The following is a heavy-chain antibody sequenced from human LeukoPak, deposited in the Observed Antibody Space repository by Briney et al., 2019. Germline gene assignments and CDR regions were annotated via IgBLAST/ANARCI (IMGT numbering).Heavy chain of an antibody. CDR1: GGSFSGYY. CDR3: AKSNGYGLIDI. J-gene: IGHJ3*02. V-gene: IGHV4-34*01. CDR2: INHSGST. D-gene: IGHD3-10*01. Sequence: SETLSLTCAVYGGSFSGYYWSWIRQPPGKGLEWIGEINHSGSTNYNPSLKSRVTISLDTSRNQFSLRLNSVTAADTAVYYCAKSNGYGLIDIWGQGTMVTVSS.